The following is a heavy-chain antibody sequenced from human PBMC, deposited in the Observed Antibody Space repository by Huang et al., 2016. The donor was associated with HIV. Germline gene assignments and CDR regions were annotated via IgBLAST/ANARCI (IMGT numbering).Heavy chain of an antibody. CDR1: GFTFGNYG. CDR2: IRSKDDSETT. V-gene: IGHV3-49*05. J-gene: IGHJ4*02. CDR3: TRDSVYPNYYDGSGFYFDY. D-gene: IGHD3-22*01. Sequence: EVQFVESGGGLVKPGRSLRLSCTASGFTFGNYGMSWFRQATGKGLEWGGFIRSKDDSETTEYAASVKGRFTISRDDSKSIAYLKMNSLKPEDTAVYYCTRDSVYPNYYDGSGFYFDYWGQGTLVTVSS.